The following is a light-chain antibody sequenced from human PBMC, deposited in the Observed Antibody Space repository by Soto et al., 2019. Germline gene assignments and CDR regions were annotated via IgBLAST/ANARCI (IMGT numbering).Light chain of an antibody. Sequence: SYELTQPPSVSVAPGQTARITCGGNNIENKRVYWYQQKPGQAPVLVVYDDSDRPSGIPERFSGSNSGNTATLTISRVEAGDEADYYCQVWDSSSDHVVFGGGTKLTVL. CDR3: QVWDSSSDHVV. V-gene: IGLV3-21*02. CDR1: NIENKR. CDR2: DDS. J-gene: IGLJ2*01.